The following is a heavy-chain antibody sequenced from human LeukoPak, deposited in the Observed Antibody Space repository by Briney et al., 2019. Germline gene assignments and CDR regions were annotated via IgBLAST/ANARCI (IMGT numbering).Heavy chain of an antibody. V-gene: IGHV4-34*01. Sequence: PSETLSLTCAVSGGTFRGYYWSWIRQPPGKGLAWIGEIDHTGSTNYNPSLESRVTLSVDTSKSQVSLNLNSVTAADTAVYYCAREDTVATYFDYWGQGTLVTVSS. CDR2: IDHTGST. D-gene: IGHD5-12*01. CDR1: GGTFRGYY. J-gene: IGHJ4*02. CDR3: AREDTVATYFDY.